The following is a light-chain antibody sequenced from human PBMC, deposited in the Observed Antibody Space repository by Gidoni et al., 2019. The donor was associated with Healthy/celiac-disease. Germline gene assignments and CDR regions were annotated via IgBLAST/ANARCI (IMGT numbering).Light chain of an antibody. J-gene: IGKJ1*01. CDR3: QQYNSYSRT. CDR1: QSISSW. V-gene: IGKV1-5*03. CDR2: KAS. Sequence: DIQMTQSPSTLSASVGDRVTITCRASQSISSWLAWYQQKPGKAPKLLIYKASSLESGVPSRFSGSGSGTEFTLTISSLQPDDFATYSCQQYNSYSRTFXXXTKVEIK.